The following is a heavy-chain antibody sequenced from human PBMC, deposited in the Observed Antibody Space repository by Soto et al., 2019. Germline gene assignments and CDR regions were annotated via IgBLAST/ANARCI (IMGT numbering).Heavy chain of an antibody. CDR3: ARAYSNYYYYYYMDV. CDR2: IYPGDSDT. Sequence: GESLKISCKGSGYSFTSYWIGWVRQMPGKGLEWMGIIYPGDSDTRYSPSFQGQVTISADKSISTAYLQWSSLKASDTAMYYCARAYSNYYYYYYMDVWGKGTTVTVSS. D-gene: IGHD4-4*01. V-gene: IGHV5-51*01. CDR1: GYSFTSYW. J-gene: IGHJ6*03.